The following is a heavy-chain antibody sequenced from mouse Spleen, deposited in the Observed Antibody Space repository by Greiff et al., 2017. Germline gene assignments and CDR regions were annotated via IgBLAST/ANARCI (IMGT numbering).Heavy chain of an antibody. CDR2: IYPGDGDT. CDR3: ARLGFTTVVAPSTMITTGFAY. Sequence: QVQLQQSGAELVKPGASVKISCKASGYAFSSYWMNWVKQRPGKGLEWIGQIYPGDGDTNYNGKFKGKATLTADKSSSTAYMQLSSLTSEDSAVYFCARLGFTTVVAPSTMITTGFAYWGQGTLVTVSA. V-gene: IGHV1-80*01. J-gene: IGHJ3*01. D-gene: IGHD2-4*01. CDR1: GYAFSSYW.